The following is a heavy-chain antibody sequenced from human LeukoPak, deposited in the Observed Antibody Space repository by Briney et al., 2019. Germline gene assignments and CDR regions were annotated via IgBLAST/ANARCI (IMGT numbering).Heavy chain of an antibody. Sequence: PGGSLRLSCAASGFTFSSYAMNWVGQAPGKGLEWVSTISGSGGSKHYADSVEGRFTISRDNSKNTVYLQMNSLRAEDTAIYYCAKLTSASGAYGVDVWGQGTTVTVSS. V-gene: IGHV3-23*01. CDR3: AKLTSASGAYGVDV. CDR2: ISGSGGSK. D-gene: IGHD3-10*01. J-gene: IGHJ6*02. CDR1: GFTFSSYA.